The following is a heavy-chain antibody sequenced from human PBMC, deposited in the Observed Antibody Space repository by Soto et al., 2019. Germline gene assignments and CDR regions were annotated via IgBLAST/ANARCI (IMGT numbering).Heavy chain of an antibody. CDR2: IYTSGST. CDR3: ARGNCSSPNCYSFSGYYGMNV. D-gene: IGHD2-2*01. J-gene: IGHJ6*02. V-gene: IGHV4-4*07. CDR1: GGSISSYY. Sequence: SETLSLTCTVSGGSISSYYWSWIRQPAGKGLEWIGRIYTSGSTNYNPSLKSRVTMSLDTSKNQFSLKLTSVTAADTALYYCARGNCSSPNCYSFSGYYGMNVWGQGTTVTVSS.